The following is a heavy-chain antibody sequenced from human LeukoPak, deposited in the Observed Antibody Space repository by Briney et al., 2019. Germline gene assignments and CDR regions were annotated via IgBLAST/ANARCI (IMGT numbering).Heavy chain of an antibody. J-gene: IGHJ4*02. V-gene: IGHV3-23*01. CDR1: GFTFSSNA. CDR2: ISASGGTR. Sequence: GGSLSLSCAASGFTFSSNAMSWVRQAPGKGPEWLSGISASGGTRYYADSVKGRFTISKDNSKNALYLQMDSLRAEDTAVYYCARVPHYYDTSGYSYFDYWGQGSRVTVSS. CDR3: ARVPHYYDTSGYSYFDY. D-gene: IGHD3-22*01.